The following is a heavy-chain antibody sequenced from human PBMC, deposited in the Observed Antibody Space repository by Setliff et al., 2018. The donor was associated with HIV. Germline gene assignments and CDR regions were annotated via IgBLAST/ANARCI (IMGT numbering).Heavy chain of an antibody. CDR1: GGSISGYY. V-gene: IGHV4-4*07. CDR3: ARAPPGIQNDAFDV. CDR2: IYTNGYT. Sequence: SETLSLTCNVSGGSISGYYWSWIRQPAGKGPEWIGHIYTNGYTNYNPSLKSRVTISVDTSKNQFSLRLTSVTAADTAVYYCARAPPGIQNDAFDVWGQGTMVTVSS. J-gene: IGHJ3*01.